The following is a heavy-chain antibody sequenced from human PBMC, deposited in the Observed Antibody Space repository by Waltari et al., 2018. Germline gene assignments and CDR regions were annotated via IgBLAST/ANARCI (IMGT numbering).Heavy chain of an antibody. CDR3: ARGSIAYYYDSSGPSLFNWFDP. D-gene: IGHD3-22*01. CDR1: GGTFSSYA. CDR2: IIPILGIA. J-gene: IGHJ5*02. V-gene: IGHV1-69*04. Sequence: QVQLVQSGAEVKKPGSSVKVSCKASGGTFSSYAISWVRQAPGQGLEWRGGIIPILGIANYAQKFQGRVTITADESTSTAYMELSSLRSEDTAVYYCARGSIAYYYDSSGPSLFNWFDPWGQGTLVTVSS.